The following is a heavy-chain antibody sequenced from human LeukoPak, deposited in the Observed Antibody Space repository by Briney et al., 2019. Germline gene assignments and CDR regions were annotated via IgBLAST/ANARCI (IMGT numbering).Heavy chain of an antibody. CDR2: SSGYNGNT. J-gene: IGHJ5*02. CDR1: GYTFTSYG. Sequence: ASVKVSCKASGYTFTSYGISWVRQAPGQGLEWMGWSSGYNGNTNYAQKLQGRVTMTTDTSTSTAYMELRSLRSDDTAVYYCARVFRVGATYWFDPWGQGTLVTVSS. V-gene: IGHV1-18*01. D-gene: IGHD1-26*01. CDR3: ARVFRVGATYWFDP.